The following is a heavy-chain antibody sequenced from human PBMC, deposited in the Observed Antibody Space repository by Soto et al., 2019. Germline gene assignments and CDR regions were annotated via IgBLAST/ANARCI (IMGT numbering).Heavy chain of an antibody. Sequence: EVQLVESGGGLVQPGGSLRLSCAASGFTVSSNYMSWVRQAPGKGLEWVSVIYSGGSTYYADSVKGRFTISRDNSKNTLYLQMNSLRAEDTAVYYCARVRTVPHWYFDLWGRGTLVTVSS. CDR2: IYSGGST. D-gene: IGHD4-17*01. V-gene: IGHV3-66*01. CDR1: GFTVSSNY. J-gene: IGHJ2*01. CDR3: ARVRTVPHWYFDL.